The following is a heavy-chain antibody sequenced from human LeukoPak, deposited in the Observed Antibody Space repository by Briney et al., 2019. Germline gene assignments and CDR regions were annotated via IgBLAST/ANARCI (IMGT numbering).Heavy chain of an antibody. CDR2: IKQDGSRK. CDR1: GFTFSNYW. J-gene: IGHJ4*02. D-gene: IGHD7-27*01. Sequence: GGSLRLSCATSGFTFSNYWMFWVRQAPGKGLEWVANIKQDGSRKVYVDSVKGRFTISRDNAKNSLHLQMDSLRAEDTAVYYCATELSGTGDLDYWGQGTQVTVSS. V-gene: IGHV3-7*05. CDR3: ATELSGTGDLDY.